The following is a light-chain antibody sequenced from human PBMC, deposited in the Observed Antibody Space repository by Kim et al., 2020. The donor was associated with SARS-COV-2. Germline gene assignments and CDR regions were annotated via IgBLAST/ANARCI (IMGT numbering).Light chain of an antibody. V-gene: IGKV3-11*01. CDR3: QQRSNLRLT. CDR1: QSVSSY. CDR2: DAS. Sequence: LSPGDIATLSCRACQSVSSYLAWYQQKPGQAPRLLVYDASDRATCIPARFSGSGSGTDFTLTISSLEPEDFAVYYCQQRSNLRLTCGGGTKVDIK. J-gene: IGKJ4*01.